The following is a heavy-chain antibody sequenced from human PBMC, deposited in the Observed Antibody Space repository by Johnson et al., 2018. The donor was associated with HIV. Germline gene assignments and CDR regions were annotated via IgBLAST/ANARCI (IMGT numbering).Heavy chain of an antibody. V-gene: IGHV3-33*03. CDR3: ATFGGGSFHAFDI. CDR1: GFTFSTYG. Sequence: MQLVESGGGVIQPGRSLRLSCAASGFTFSTYGMHLVRQAPGKGLEWVAVMWYDGSNKYYVDSLKGRFTISRDNAKNSLYLQMNSLRAEDTAVYYCATFGGGSFHAFDIWGQGTMVTVSS. CDR2: MWYDGSNK. D-gene: IGHD1-26*01. J-gene: IGHJ3*02.